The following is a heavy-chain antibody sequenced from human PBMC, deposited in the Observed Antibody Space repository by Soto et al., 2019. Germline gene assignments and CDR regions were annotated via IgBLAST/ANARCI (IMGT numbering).Heavy chain of an antibody. J-gene: IGHJ4*03. CDR1: GGSISSSSYY. CDR3: ARVKVYGITSTMGGGVMAFDI. D-gene: IGHD1-7*01. V-gene: IGHV4-39*01. CDR2: IYYSGST. Sequence: PSETLSLTCTVSGGSISSSSYYWGWIRQPPGKGLEWIGSIYYSGSTYYNPSLKSRVTISVDTSKNQFSLRLSSVTAADRAVYYCARVKVYGITSTMGGGVMAFDIWGQGTLVTVSS.